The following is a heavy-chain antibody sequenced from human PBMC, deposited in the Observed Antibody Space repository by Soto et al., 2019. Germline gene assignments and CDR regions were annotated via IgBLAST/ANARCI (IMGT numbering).Heavy chain of an antibody. V-gene: IGHV3-7*01. CDR3: ARGVLYYDILTGYLAYYFDY. CDR1: GFTFSSYW. Sequence: TGGSLRLSCAASGFTFSSYWMSWVRQAPGKGLEWVANIKQDGSEKYYVDSVKGRFTISRDNAKNSLYLQMNSLRAEDTAVYYCARGVLYYDILTGYLAYYFDYWGQGTLVTVSS. J-gene: IGHJ4*02. D-gene: IGHD3-9*01. CDR2: IKQDGSEK.